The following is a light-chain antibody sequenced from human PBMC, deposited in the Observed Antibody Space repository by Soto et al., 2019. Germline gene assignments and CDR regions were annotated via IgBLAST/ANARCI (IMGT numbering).Light chain of an antibody. CDR2: DAS. CDR1: QSVYTY. CDR3: QQRSNWPLT. V-gene: IGKV3-11*01. Sequence: EVVLTQSPATVSLSPGERATLSCRASQSVYTYLAWYQQKPGQAPRLLIFDASKRATGIPARFSGTGSGTDFTLTISSLEPEDVAVYYCQQRSNWPLTFGGGTKVDIK. J-gene: IGKJ4*01.